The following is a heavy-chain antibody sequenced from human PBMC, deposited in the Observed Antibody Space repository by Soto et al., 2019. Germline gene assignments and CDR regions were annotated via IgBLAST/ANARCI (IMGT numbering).Heavy chain of an antibody. CDR2: VYQSGTT. CDR1: GASISTSSDF. D-gene: IGHD2-2*01. CDR3: ARQPESTSYFDY. Sequence: SETVSLTCSVSGASISTSSDFWGWIRQAPGKGLEWIGNVYQSGTTRLNPSLKSRASIFVDRSKSQFSLELNSATAADRAVYYCARQPESTSYFDYWGQGILVTVSS. V-gene: IGHV4-39*01. J-gene: IGHJ4*02.